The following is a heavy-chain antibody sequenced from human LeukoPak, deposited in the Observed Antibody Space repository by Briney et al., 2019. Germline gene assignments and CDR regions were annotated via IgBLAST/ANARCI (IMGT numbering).Heavy chain of an antibody. V-gene: IGHV4-30-2*01. D-gene: IGHD2-21*01. CDR2: IYHSGST. CDR3: ARVIGNRGVIDY. Sequence: SETLSLTCAVSGGSISSGGYSWSWIRQPPGKGLEWIGYIYHSGSTYYNPSLKSRVTISVDRSKNQFSLKLSSVTAADTAVYYCARVIGNRGVIDYWGQGTLVTVSS. CDR1: GGSISSGGYS. J-gene: IGHJ4*02.